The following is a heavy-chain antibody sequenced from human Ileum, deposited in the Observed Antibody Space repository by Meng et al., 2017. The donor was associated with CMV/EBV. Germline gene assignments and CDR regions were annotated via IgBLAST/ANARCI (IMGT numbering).Heavy chain of an antibody. Sequence: ASVKVSCKASGYTFINHDINWVRQAAGQGLEWMGWMNSKSVNTGYAQKFQGRVTMTRDTSVSTAYMELSSLRFEDTAIYYCMRGAGEGGRDWFDPWGQGTLVTVSS. CDR2: MNSKSVNT. J-gene: IGHJ5*02. D-gene: IGHD1-14*01. CDR3: MRGAGEGGRDWFDP. CDR1: GYTFINHD. V-gene: IGHV1-8*01.